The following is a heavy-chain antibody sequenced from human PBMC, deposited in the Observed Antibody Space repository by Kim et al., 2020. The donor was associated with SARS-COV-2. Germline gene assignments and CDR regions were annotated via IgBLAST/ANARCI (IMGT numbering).Heavy chain of an antibody. J-gene: IGHJ5*02. Sequence: SETLSLTCAVYGGSFSGYYWSWIRQPPGKGLEWIGEINHSGSTNYNPSLKSRVTISVDTSKNQFSLKLSSVTAADTAVYYCARKGREVPAAHTGSWFDPWGQGTLVTVSS. V-gene: IGHV4-34*01. D-gene: IGHD2-2*01. CDR3: ARKGREVPAAHTGSWFDP. CDR1: GGSFSGYY. CDR2: INHSGST.